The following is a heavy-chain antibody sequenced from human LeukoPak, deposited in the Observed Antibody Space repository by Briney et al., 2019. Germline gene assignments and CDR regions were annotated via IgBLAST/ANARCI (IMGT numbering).Heavy chain of an antibody. CDR3: ARGGVAVAGVPYYYYGMDV. Sequence: SETESLTCTVSGGSITSSSYYWGWIRQPPGKGLEWIGSIYYSGSTHYNPSLKSRVTISVDTSKNQFSLKLSSVTAADTAVYYCARGGVAVAGVPYYYYGMDVWGQGTTVTVSS. CDR1: GGSITSSSYY. D-gene: IGHD6-19*01. J-gene: IGHJ6*02. CDR2: IYYSGST. V-gene: IGHV4-39*07.